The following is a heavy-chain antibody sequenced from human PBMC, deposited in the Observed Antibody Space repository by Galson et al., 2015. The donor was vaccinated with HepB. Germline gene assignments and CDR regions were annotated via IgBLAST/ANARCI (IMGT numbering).Heavy chain of an antibody. CDR3: ARRAGIAAAGSFDY. D-gene: IGHD6-13*01. Sequence: SVKVSCKASGGTFSSYAISWVRQAPGQGLEWMGGIIPIFGTANYAQKFQGRVTITADESTSTAYMELSSLRSEDTAVYYCARRAGIAAAGSFDYWGQGTLVTVSS. CDR2: IIPIFGTA. CDR1: GGTFSSYA. V-gene: IGHV1-69*13. J-gene: IGHJ4*02.